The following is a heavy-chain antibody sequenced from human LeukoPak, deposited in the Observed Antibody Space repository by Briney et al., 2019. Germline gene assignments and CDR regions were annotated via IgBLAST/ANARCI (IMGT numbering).Heavy chain of an antibody. V-gene: IGHV3-33*01. Sequence: PGRSLRLSCAASGFTFSSYGMHWVRQAPGKGLEWVAVIWYDGSNKYYADSVKGRFTISRDNSKNTLYLQMNSLRAEDTAVYYCARGRQGSGSYYNVYYYYGMDVWGQGTTVTVSS. CDR3: ARGRQGSGSYYNVYYYYGMDV. CDR1: GFTFSSYG. D-gene: IGHD3-10*01. CDR2: IWYDGSNK. J-gene: IGHJ6*02.